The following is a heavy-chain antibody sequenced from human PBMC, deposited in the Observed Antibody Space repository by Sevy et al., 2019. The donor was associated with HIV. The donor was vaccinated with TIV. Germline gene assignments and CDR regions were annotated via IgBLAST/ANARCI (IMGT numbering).Heavy chain of an antibody. V-gene: IGHV3-21*01. J-gene: IGHJ4*02. CDR2: ISCSSKYI. D-gene: IGHD6-13*01. CDR3: ARDPAIEAAVTFDY. Sequence: GGSLRLSCAASGFIFSSYSINWVRQAPGKGLEWVSSISCSSKYIYYADSVKGRFTISRDNAKNSLFLQMNSLRAEDTAVYYCARDPAIEAAVTFDYWGQGTLVTVSS. CDR1: GFIFSSYS.